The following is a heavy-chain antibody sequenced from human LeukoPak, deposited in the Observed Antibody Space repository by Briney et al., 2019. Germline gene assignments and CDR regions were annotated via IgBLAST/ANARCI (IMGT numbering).Heavy chain of an antibody. D-gene: IGHD3-3*02. CDR3: ARGVISTDAFDV. CDR2: IYYSGST. Sequence: SETLSLTCTVSGDSISSYYWSWIRQPPGKGLEWIGYIYYSGSTIYNPSLKSRVTMSLDTSKNQFSLKLRSVTAADTAVYYCARGVISTDAFDVWAKGQRSPSLQ. J-gene: IGHJ3*01. V-gene: IGHV4-59*01. CDR1: GDSISSYY.